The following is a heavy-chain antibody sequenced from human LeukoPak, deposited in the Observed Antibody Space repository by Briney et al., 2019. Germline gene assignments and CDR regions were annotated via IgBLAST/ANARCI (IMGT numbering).Heavy chain of an antibody. CDR3: ARDYKLRRDPKYYYDSSGYQGDAFDI. J-gene: IGHJ3*02. Sequence: GGSLRLSCAASGFTFSSYSMNWVRQAPGKELEWVSSVSSSSSYIYYADSVKGRFTISRDNAKNSLYLQMNSLRAEDTAVYYCARDYKLRRDPKYYYDSSGYQGDAFDIWGQGTMVTVSS. CDR1: GFTFSSYS. CDR2: VSSSSSYI. V-gene: IGHV3-21*01. D-gene: IGHD3-22*01.